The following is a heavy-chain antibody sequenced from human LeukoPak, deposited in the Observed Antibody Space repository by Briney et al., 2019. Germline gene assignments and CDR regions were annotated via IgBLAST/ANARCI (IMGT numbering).Heavy chain of an antibody. J-gene: IGHJ6*02. V-gene: IGHV4-39*07. Sequence: SETLSLTCTASGGSISSSSYYWGWIRQPPGKGLEWIGTIYYSGSTYYNPSLKSRVTISVDTSKNQFSLKLSSVTAADTAVYYCARGRVGAPYYYGMDVWGQGTTVTVSS. D-gene: IGHD1-26*01. CDR1: GGSISSSSYY. CDR3: ARGRVGAPYYYGMDV. CDR2: IYYSGST.